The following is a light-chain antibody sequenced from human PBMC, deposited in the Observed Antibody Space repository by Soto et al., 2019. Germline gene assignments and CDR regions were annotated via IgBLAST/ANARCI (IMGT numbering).Light chain of an antibody. V-gene: IGLV2-14*03. CDR1: SSEVGAYDY. J-gene: IGLJ1*01. Sequence: QSVLTQPAPVSGSPGQSITISCTGTSSEVGAYDYVSWYQQHPDKAPKLMIYEVSNRPSGVSNRFSGSKSVNTATLTISGLQADDEADYYCSSYTSSSTRVFGTGTKVTVL. CDR2: EVS. CDR3: SSYTSSSTRV.